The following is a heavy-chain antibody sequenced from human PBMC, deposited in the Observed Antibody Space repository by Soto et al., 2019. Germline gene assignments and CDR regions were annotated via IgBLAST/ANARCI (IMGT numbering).Heavy chain of an antibody. Sequence: QVQLQESGPGLVKPSETLSLTCTVSGGSISSYYWSWIRQPPGKGLEWIGYIYYGGSTNYNPSLKRRVTISVDTSKNQFSLKLSSVTAADTAVYYCARAHCSGGSCYSSPSWAYYYYYYYMDVWGKGTTVTVSS. CDR1: GGSISSYY. V-gene: IGHV4-59*01. CDR3: ARAHCSGGSCYSSPSWAYYYYYYYMDV. CDR2: IYYGGST. J-gene: IGHJ6*03. D-gene: IGHD2-15*01.